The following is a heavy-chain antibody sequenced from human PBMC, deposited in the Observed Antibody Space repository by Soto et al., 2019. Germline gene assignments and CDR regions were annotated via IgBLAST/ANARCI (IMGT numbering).Heavy chain of an antibody. V-gene: IGHV1-24*01. D-gene: IGHD3-16*02. CDR1: GYTLTELS. CDR2: FDPEDGET. J-gene: IGHJ4*02. Sequence: GSVKVSCKVSGYTLTELSMHWVRQAPGKGLEWMGGFDPEDGETIYAQKFQGRVTMTEDTSTDTAYMELSSLRSEDTAVYYCATAMITFGGVIANPFDYWGQGTLVTSPQ. CDR3: ATAMITFGGVIANPFDY.